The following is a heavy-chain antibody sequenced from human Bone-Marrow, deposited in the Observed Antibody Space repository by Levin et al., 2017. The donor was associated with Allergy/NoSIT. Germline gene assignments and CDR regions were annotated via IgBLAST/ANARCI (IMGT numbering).Heavy chain of an antibody. Sequence: GGSLRLSCAASGFTFSSYSMNWVRQAPGRGLEWVSYISRSSSTISYADSVKGRFTISRDNAKNSLYLQMNSLRDEDAAVYYCARPDCSGTSCYYFFDSWGQGTLVTVSS. CDR2: ISRSSSTI. J-gene: IGHJ4*02. CDR1: GFTFSSYS. V-gene: IGHV3-48*02. CDR3: ARPDCSGTSCYYFFDS. D-gene: IGHD2-2*01.